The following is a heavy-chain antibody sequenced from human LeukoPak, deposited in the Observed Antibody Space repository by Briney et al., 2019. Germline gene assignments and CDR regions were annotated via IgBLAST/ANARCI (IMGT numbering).Heavy chain of an antibody. V-gene: IGHV4-59*12. J-gene: IGHJ4*02. CDR1: GGSISSYY. CDR2: ISNHGNT. D-gene: IGHD2-8*01. CDR3: ARDLMRGNEGFDY. Sequence: SETLSLTCTVSGGSISSYYWSWIRQPPGKGLEWIGSISNHGNTYYKPSLRTRVTISVDTSKNQFSLKLSSVTAADTAVYYCARDLMRGNEGFDYWGQGTLVPVSS.